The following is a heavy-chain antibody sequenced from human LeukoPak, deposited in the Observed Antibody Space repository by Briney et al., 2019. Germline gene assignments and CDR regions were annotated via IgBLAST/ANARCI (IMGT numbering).Heavy chain of an antibody. D-gene: IGHD3-16*01. CDR1: GFTFSYYS. CDR2: ISSDYSTI. V-gene: IGHV3-48*01. Sequence: GGSLRLSCAASGFTFSYYSPHWVRQAPGKGLEWVSYISSDYSTIYYADSVKGRFTISRDNAKKSLYLQMNSLRAEDTAVYYCVATRSYGVFDFWGQGTMVTVSS. CDR3: VATRSYGVFDF. J-gene: IGHJ3*01.